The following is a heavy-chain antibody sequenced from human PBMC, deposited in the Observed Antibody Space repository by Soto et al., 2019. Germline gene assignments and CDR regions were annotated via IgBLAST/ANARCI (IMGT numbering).Heavy chain of an antibody. J-gene: IGHJ3*02. Sequence: ESGPTLVNPTETLTLTCTVSGFSLSNARMGVSWIRQPPGKALEWLAHIFSNDEKSYSTSLKSRLTISKDTSKSQVVLTMTNMDPVDTATYYCARISADGLDDAFDIWGQGTMVTVSS. CDR2: IFSNDEK. CDR1: GFSLSNARMG. CDR3: ARISADGLDDAFDI. V-gene: IGHV2-26*01.